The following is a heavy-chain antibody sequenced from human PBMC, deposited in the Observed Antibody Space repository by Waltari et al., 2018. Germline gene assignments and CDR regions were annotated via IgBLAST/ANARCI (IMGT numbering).Heavy chain of an antibody. CDR3: ARLLVVAATPQYFQH. J-gene: IGHJ1*01. Sequence: QVQLQESGPGLVKPSETLSLTCTVSGGSISSHYWSWIRQPPGKGLEWIGYIYYSGSTNYNPSLKSRVTISVDTSKNQFSLKLSSVTAADTAVYYCARLLVVAATPQYFQHWGQGTLVTVSS. D-gene: IGHD2-15*01. V-gene: IGHV4-59*08. CDR1: GGSISSHY. CDR2: IYYSGST.